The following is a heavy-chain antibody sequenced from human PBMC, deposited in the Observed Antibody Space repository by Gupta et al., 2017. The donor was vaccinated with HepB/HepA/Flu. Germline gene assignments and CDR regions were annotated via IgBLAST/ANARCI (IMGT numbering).Heavy chain of an antibody. D-gene: IGHD2-8*01. CDR1: GFAFHMYA. CDR3: VKDYYGTNSMFDY. CDR2: ITDNGGDT. V-gene: IGHV3-23*01. J-gene: IGHJ4*02. Sequence: AASGFAFHMYAMSWVRQAPGKGLEWVSGITDNGGDTYYADSVNGRFTISRDNSKNTVYLQMNSLRAEDTAIYFCVKDYYGTNSMFDYWGQGTLVIVSS.